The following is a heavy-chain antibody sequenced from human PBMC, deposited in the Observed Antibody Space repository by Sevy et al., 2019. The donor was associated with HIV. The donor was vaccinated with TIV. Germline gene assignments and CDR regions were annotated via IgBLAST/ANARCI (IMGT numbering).Heavy chain of an antibody. CDR1: GGSVSRGSYY. Sequence: SETLSLTCTVSGGSVSRGSYYWSWIRQPPGKGLEWIGYIYYSGSTNYNPSLKSRVTISVDTSKNQFSLKLSSVTAADTAVYYCARDSKVRYCSSTSCFYYYYYYGMDVWGQGTTVTVSS. CDR3: ARDSKVRYCSSTSCFYYYYYYGMDV. V-gene: IGHV4-61*01. CDR2: IYYSGST. J-gene: IGHJ6*02. D-gene: IGHD2-2*01.